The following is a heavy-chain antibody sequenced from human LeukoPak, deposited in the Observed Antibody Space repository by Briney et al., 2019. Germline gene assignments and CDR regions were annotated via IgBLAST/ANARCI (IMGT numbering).Heavy chain of an antibody. Sequence: GGSLRLSCAASGFTFSSYWMSWVRQAPGKGLEWVANIKQDGSDKYYVDSVKGRFTISRDNAKNSLYLQMNSLRAEDTAVYYCARAGGSSWYLPNWFDPWGQGTLVTVSS. V-gene: IGHV3-7*01. D-gene: IGHD6-13*01. CDR3: ARAGGSSWYLPNWFDP. CDR2: IKQDGSDK. J-gene: IGHJ5*02. CDR1: GFTFSSYW.